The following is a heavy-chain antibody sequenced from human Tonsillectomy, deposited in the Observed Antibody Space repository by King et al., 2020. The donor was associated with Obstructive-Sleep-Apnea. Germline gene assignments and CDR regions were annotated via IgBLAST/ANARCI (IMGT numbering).Heavy chain of an antibody. CDR2: IRYDGSNK. V-gene: IGHV3-30*02. CDR1: GFTFSSYG. CDR3: AKDPSAHCGGGCYPDY. D-gene: IGHD2-21*02. J-gene: IGHJ4*02. Sequence: VQLVESGGGVVQPGRSLRLSCAASGFTFSSYGVHWVRQAPGKGLEWVTFIRYDGSNKDYADSVKGRFTISRDNSKNTLYLQMNSLRTEDTAVYYCAKDPSAHCGGGCYPDYWGQGTLVTVSS.